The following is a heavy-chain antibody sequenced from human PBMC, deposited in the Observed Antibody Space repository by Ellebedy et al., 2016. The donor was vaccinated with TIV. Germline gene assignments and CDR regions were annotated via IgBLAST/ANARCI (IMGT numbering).Heavy chain of an antibody. Sequence: SETLSLXXTVSGGSISGSGYYWGWIRQPPGKGLEWIGSIYYSGRTHYNPSLKSRVTISVDTSKNQFSLKLTSVTAADTAVYYCARLFNFDFWSGSYSNVKSFDYWGQGTLVTVSS. CDR3: ARLFNFDFWSGSYSNVKSFDY. CDR1: GGSISGSGYY. V-gene: IGHV4-39*01. CDR2: IYYSGRT. J-gene: IGHJ4*02. D-gene: IGHD3-3*01.